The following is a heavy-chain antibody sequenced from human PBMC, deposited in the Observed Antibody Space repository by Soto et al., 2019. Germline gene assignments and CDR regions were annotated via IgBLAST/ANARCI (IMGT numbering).Heavy chain of an antibody. CDR1: GFTFSSYA. D-gene: IGHD6-13*01. V-gene: IGHV3-64*01. CDR2: ISSNGGST. CDR3: ARVEQQLLLACSGYYYYYIYV. Sequence: GGSLRLSCAASGFTFSSYAMHWVRQAPGKGLEYVSAISSNGGSTYYANSVKGRFTISRDNSKNTLYLQMGSLRAEDMAVYYCARVEQQLLLACSGYYYYYIYVCGQGTTVPVS. J-gene: IGHJ6*03.